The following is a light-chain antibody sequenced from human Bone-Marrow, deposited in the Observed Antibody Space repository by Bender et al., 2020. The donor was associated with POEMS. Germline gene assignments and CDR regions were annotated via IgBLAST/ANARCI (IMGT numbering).Light chain of an antibody. J-gene: IGLJ2*01. CDR3: SSYTTSDSLV. CDR1: SSDIGSYDF. Sequence: QSALTQPASVSGSPGQSITIPCSGSSSDIGSYDFVSWFQQHPGKAPKLIIYEVTKRPSGISHRFSGSKSDNTASLTISGLQAEDEADYFCSSYTTSDSLVFGGGTTVTVL. CDR2: EVT. V-gene: IGLV2-14*01.